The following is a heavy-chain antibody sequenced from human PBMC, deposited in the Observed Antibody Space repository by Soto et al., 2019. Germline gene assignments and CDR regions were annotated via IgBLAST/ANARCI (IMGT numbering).Heavy chain of an antibody. CDR3: AKDGRGDSPVSDY. Sequence: QVQLVESGGGEVQPGRSLRLSCAASGFTFSSYGMHWVRQAPGKGLEWVAVIWYDGSNKYYADSVKGRFTISRDNSKNTLYLQMNSLRAEDTAVYYCAKDGRGDSPVSDYWGQGTLVTVSS. CDR1: GFTFSSYG. V-gene: IGHV3-33*06. CDR2: IWYDGSNK. J-gene: IGHJ4*02. D-gene: IGHD3-10*01.